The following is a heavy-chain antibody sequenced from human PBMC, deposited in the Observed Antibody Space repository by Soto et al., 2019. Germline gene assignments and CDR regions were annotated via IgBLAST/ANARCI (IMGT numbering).Heavy chain of an antibody. Sequence: TLSLTCTVAGGSISIGDYYWIWIRQPPGKGLEWIAYIHNTGSPYYNLSLKSRLTISIDTSKNQFSLRLSSVTAADTAVYYCARSRHSGSYFFDYWGQGILVTVSS. D-gene: IGHD1-26*01. CDR3: ARSRHSGSYFFDY. CDR1: GGSISIGDYY. J-gene: IGHJ4*02. CDR2: IHNTGSP. V-gene: IGHV4-30-4*01.